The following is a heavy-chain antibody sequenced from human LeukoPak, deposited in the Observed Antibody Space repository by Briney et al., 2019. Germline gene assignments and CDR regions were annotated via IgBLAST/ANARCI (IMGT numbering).Heavy chain of an antibody. Sequence: GASVKVSCKASGGTFSSYAISWVRQAPGQGLEWMGGIIPIFGTANYAQKFQGRVTITTDESTSTAYMELSSLRSEDTAVYYCASSKALRFWEWSGPPFDYWGQGTLVAVSS. CDR1: GGTFSSYA. D-gene: IGHD3-3*01. V-gene: IGHV1-69*05. CDR2: IIPIFGTA. J-gene: IGHJ4*02. CDR3: ASSKALRFWEWSGPPFDY.